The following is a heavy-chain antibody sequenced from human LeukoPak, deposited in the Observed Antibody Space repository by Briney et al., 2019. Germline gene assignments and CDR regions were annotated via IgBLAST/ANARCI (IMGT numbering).Heavy chain of an antibody. CDR2: IDPSGDTI. J-gene: IGHJ4*02. Sequence: GGSLRLSCVASGFTFSDYYMSWIRQSPEKGLERVSYIDPSGDTISYADSVKGRFTISRDNAKNSLYLRMNALRAEDTAVYYCARDPVLGAPDYLDYWGRGTLVTVSS. CDR3: ARDPVLGAPDYLDY. D-gene: IGHD1-26*01. V-gene: IGHV3-11*04. CDR1: GFTFSDYY.